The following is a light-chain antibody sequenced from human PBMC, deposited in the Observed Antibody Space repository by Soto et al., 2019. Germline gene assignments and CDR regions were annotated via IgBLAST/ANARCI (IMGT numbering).Light chain of an antibody. V-gene: IGKV3-15*01. Sequence: EIVMTQSPATMSVSPGERATPSCRASQSVRSNLAWYQQKPGQAPRLLIYGASTRATGIPARFSGSGSGTEFTLTVSSLQSEDFAVYYCQQYNNWPPITFGQGTRLEIK. CDR3: QQYNNWPPIT. CDR2: GAS. CDR1: QSVRSN. J-gene: IGKJ5*01.